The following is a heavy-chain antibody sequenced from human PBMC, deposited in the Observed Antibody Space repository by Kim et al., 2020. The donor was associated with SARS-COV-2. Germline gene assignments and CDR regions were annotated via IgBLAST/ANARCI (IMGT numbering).Heavy chain of an antibody. J-gene: IGHJ4*02. D-gene: IGHD3-10*01. V-gene: IGHV3-21*01. CDR1: GFTFSSYS. CDR3: ARLRVTMVRCVDY. Sequence: GGSLRLSCAASGFTFSSYSMNWVRQAPGKGLEWVSSISSSSSYIYYADSVKGRFTISRDNTKNSLYLQMNILRAEDTAVYYCARLRVTMVRCVDYWGQGTLVTVSS. CDR2: ISSSSSYI.